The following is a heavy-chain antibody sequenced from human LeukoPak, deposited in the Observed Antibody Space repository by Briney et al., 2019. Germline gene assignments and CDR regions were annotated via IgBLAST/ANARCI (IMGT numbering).Heavy chain of an antibody. CDR2: IYHSGSM. Sequence: SETLSLTCTVSGGSINSSDYYWGWIRQPPGKGLEWIGSIYHSGSMYASLKSRVTISVDTSKNQFSLKMSSVTAADMAVYYCARHATSSTSGPPYDYWGQGTLVTVSS. D-gene: IGHD5-24*01. V-gene: IGHV4-39*01. CDR1: GGSINSSDYY. J-gene: IGHJ4*02. CDR3: ARHATSSTSGPPYDY.